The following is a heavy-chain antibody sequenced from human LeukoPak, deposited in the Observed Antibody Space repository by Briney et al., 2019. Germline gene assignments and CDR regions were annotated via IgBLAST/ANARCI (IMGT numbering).Heavy chain of an antibody. V-gene: IGHV4-38-2*02. CDR1: GYSISSGYY. D-gene: IGHD2-15*01. CDR3: ARGYCSGGSCYSSYYYSYMDV. CDR2: IYHSGST. Sequence: PSETLSLTCTVSGYSISSGYYWGWIRQPPGKGLEWIGNIYHSGSTYYNPSFKSRVTISVDTSKNQFSLKLSSVTAADTAVYYCARGYCSGGSCYSSYYYSYMDVWGKGTTVTVSS. J-gene: IGHJ6*03.